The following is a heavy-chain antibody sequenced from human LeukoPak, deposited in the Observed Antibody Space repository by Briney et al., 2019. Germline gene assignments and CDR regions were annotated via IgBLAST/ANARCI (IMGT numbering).Heavy chain of an antibody. Sequence: GGSLRLSCAASGFTFSSYSMNWVRQAPGKGLEWVSYISSSISTKYYADSVKGRFTISRDNAKNSLYLQMNSLRAEDTAVYYCARDRPYSGSHGGDYWGQGTLVTVSS. D-gene: IGHD1-26*01. V-gene: IGHV3-48*04. CDR2: ISSSISTK. CDR1: GFTFSSYS. CDR3: ARDRPYSGSHGGDY. J-gene: IGHJ4*02.